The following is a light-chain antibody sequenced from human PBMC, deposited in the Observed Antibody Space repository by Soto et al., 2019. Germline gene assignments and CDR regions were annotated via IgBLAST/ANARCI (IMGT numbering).Light chain of an antibody. CDR1: SSDVGGYNY. V-gene: IGLV2-14*01. CDR3: SSYTSSSTLV. Sequence: QSALTQPASVSGSPGQSITISCTGTSSDVGGYNYVSWYQQHPGKAPKLMIYEVSNRPSGVSNRFSGSKSGNTASLTISGLQAEDEDDCSSYTSSSTLVFGTGTKLTVL. CDR2: EVS. J-gene: IGLJ1*01.